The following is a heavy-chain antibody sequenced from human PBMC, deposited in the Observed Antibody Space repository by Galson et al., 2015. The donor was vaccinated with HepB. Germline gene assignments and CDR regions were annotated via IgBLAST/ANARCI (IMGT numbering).Heavy chain of an antibody. J-gene: IGHJ5*02. CDR2: TSPGTSPT. V-gene: IGHV5-51*03. D-gene: IGHD2-8*01. CDR1: GDTFTPYW. CDR3: ARRRMKRLVADNWFGP. Sequence: QSGAEVKKPGESLKISCENSGDTFTPYWIGWIRQMPAQGLAWFSITSPGTSPTHYSPSFQGQVTISADKSVNTLHLQWNSLRASDTAIYYCARRRMKRLVADNWFGPWGQGSLVTVST.